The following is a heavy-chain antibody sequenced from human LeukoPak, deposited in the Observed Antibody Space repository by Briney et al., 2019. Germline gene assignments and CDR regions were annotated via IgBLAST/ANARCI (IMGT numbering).Heavy chain of an antibody. CDR2: ISADSATT. V-gene: IGHV3-23*01. CDR1: GFTFSSYE. D-gene: IGHD3-10*01. CDR3: ARKSASGNYPLDY. Sequence: GGSLRLSCAASGFTFSSYEMNWDRQAPGKGLEWVSVISADSATTFYADSVKGRFTISRDNAKNTVFLQMSSLRAEDTALYYCARKSASGNYPLDYWGQGTLVTVSS. J-gene: IGHJ4*02.